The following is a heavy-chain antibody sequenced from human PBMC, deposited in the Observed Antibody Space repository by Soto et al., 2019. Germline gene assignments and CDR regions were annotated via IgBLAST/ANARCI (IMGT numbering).Heavy chain of an antibody. J-gene: IGHJ5*02. CDR1: GYTFTSYG. D-gene: IGHD2-2*01. CDR2: ISAYNGNT. Sequence: GASVKVSCKASGYTFTSYGISWVRQAPGQGLEWMGWISAYNGNTNYAQKLQGRVTMTTDTSTSTAYMELRSLRSDDTAVYYCARRHYYGVVPADWFDPWGQGTLVTVSS. CDR3: ARRHYYGVVPADWFDP. V-gene: IGHV1-18*01.